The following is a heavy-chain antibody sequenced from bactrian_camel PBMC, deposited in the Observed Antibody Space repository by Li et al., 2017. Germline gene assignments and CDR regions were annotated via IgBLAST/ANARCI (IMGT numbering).Heavy chain of an antibody. D-gene: IGHD1*01. V-gene: IGHV3S42*01. Sequence: VQLVESGGGSVQAGGSLRLSCAHSGYPSSRHCMGWFRQAPGKGLEWVSAINTGGGTTSFADSVKGRFAISRDVSKKTLYLQMNGLKPEDTAMYYCAADDVMGQRCPDEFGYWGQGTQVTVS. CDR2: INTGGGTT. CDR1: GYPSSRHC. CDR3: AADDVMGQRCPDEFGY. J-gene: IGHJ6*01.